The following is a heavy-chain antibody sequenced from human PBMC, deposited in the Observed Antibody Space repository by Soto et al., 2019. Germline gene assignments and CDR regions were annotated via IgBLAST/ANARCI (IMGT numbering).Heavy chain of an antibody. D-gene: IGHD3-22*01. V-gene: IGHV5-51*01. Sequence: GKGLEWMGIIYPGDSDTKYSPSFQGQVTISADKSISTAYLQWSSLKASDTAMYYCALHYYDSSGYYSNYWGQGTLVTVSS. J-gene: IGHJ4*02. CDR2: IYPGDSDT. CDR3: ALHYYDSSGYYSNY.